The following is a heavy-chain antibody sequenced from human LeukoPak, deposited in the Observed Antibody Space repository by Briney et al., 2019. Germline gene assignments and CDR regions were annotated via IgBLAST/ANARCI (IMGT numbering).Heavy chain of an antibody. V-gene: IGHV3-21*01. CDR3: AKDLDGDFDY. CDR1: GFTFSSYS. CDR2: ITSSSTYI. Sequence: GGSLRLSCAASGFTFSSYSMNWVRQAPGKGLEWVSSITSSSTYIYYADSVKGRFTISRDNAKNSLYLQMNSLRAEDTAVYYCAKDLDGDFDYWGQGTLVTVSS. J-gene: IGHJ4*02. D-gene: IGHD4-17*01.